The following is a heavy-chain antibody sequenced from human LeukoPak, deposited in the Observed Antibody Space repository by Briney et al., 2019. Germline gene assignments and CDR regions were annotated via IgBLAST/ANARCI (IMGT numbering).Heavy chain of an antibody. D-gene: IGHD6-19*01. J-gene: IGHJ2*01. CDR1: GFTFSTYA. Sequence: GSLRLSCAASGFTFSTYALHWVRQAPGKGLDWVAVISYDGSNKYYPDSVKGRFTISRDNSENTVYLQMNSLRPEDTALYYCARGGGAVSGYWYFDLWGRGTLVTVSS. CDR2: ISYDGSNK. CDR3: ARGGGAVSGYWYFDL. V-gene: IGHV3-30-3*01.